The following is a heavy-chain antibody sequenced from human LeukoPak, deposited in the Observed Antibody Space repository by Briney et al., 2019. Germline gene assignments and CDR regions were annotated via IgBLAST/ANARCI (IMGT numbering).Heavy chain of an antibody. J-gene: IGHJ5*02. CDR2: INHSGST. CDR3: ARRRPWSDKNWFDP. V-gene: IGHV4-34*01. Sequence: SSETLSLTCAVYGGSFSGYYWSWIRQPPGKGLEWIGEINHSGSTNYNPSLKSRVIISVDTSKNQFSLKLSSVTAADTAVYYCARRRPWSDKNWFDPWGQGTLVTVSS. D-gene: IGHD2-15*01. CDR1: GGSFSGYY.